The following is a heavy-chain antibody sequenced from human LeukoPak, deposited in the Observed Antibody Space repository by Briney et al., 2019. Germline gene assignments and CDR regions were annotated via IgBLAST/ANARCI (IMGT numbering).Heavy chain of an antibody. D-gene: IGHD4-17*01. J-gene: IGHJ4*02. CDR2: ITGSGGST. CDR1: EFTFNSYA. V-gene: IGHV3-23*01. Sequence: PGGSLRLSCAASEFTFNSYAMTWVRQAPGKGLEWVSAITGSGGSTYYADSVKGRFTSSRDNSKNTLYLQMNSLRAEDTAVYYCAKVYGAIWGYFDYWGQGTLVTVSS. CDR3: AKVYGAIWGYFDY.